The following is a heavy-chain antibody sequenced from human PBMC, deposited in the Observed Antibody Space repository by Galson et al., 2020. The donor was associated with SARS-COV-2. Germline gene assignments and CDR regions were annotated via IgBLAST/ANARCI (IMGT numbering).Heavy chain of an antibody. Sequence: QLGESLKISCAASGFTFSSYAMHWVRQAPGKGLEWVAVISYDGSNKYYADSVKGRFTISRDNSKNTLYLQMNSLRAEDTAVYYCASSGSGYRFDAFDIWGQGTMVTVSS. D-gene: IGHD3-22*01. J-gene: IGHJ3*02. CDR2: ISYDGSNK. CDR3: ASSGSGYRFDAFDI. V-gene: IGHV3-30*04. CDR1: GFTFSSYA.